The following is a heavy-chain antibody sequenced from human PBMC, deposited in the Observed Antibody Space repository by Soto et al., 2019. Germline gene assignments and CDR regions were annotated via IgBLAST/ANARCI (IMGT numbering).Heavy chain of an antibody. J-gene: IGHJ6*01. CDR2: ISYDGSNK. Sequence: QVQLVESGGGGVQPGTSVRLSCAASGFTFSGYGMHWVRQAPGKGLEWVAAISYDGSNKHYADSVKGRFTISRDNSKNTLSLQMHCLRGDDTAVYHCAKGLVGYVFGVQDYHYGMDVWGPGITVTVSS. V-gene: IGHV3-30*18. CDR1: GFTFSGYG. CDR3: AKGLVGYVFGVQDYHYGMDV. D-gene: IGHD3-10*02.